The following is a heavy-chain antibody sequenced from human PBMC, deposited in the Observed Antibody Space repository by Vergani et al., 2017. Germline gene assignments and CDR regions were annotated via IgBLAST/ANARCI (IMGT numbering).Heavy chain of an antibody. CDR3: ASLNRGYSXGRKNWFDP. Sequence: EVQLVESGGGLVQPGGSLRLSCAASGFTFSSYSMNWVRQAPGKGLEWVSYISSSSSTIYYADSVKGRFTISRDNAKNSLYLQMNSLRDEDTAVYYCASLNRGYSXGRKNWFDPWGQGTLVTVSS. CDR2: ISSSSSTI. V-gene: IGHV3-48*02. J-gene: IGHJ5*02. D-gene: IGHD5-18*01. CDR1: GFTFSSYS.